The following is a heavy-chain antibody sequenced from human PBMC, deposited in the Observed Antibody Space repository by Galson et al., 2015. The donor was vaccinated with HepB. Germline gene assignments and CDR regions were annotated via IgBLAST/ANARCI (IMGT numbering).Heavy chain of an antibody. CDR2: ISYDGSNK. Sequence: SLRLSCAASGFTFSSYAMHWVRQAPGKGLEWVAVISYDGSNKYYADSVKGRFTISRDNSKNTLYLQMNSLRAEDTAVYYCARDISSGGPGIAAAGLDYWGQGTLVTVSS. J-gene: IGHJ4*02. CDR1: GFTFSSYA. CDR3: ARDISSGGPGIAAAGLDY. D-gene: IGHD6-13*01. V-gene: IGHV3-30*04.